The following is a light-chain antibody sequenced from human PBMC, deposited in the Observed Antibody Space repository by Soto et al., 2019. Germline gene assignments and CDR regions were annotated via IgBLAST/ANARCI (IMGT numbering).Light chain of an antibody. CDR2: AAL. J-gene: IGKJ1*01. V-gene: IGKV1-27*01. Sequence: DVEMTKSPSSLSASVGDRVIITCRASQGINNNLACYQQKPWKVPQLLIYAALTLQSGVPPRFSGSGSGTDSTLTISSLQAEDVATDYCQNYNSASGTVGQGTKVEI. CDR1: QGINNN. CDR3: QNYNSASGT.